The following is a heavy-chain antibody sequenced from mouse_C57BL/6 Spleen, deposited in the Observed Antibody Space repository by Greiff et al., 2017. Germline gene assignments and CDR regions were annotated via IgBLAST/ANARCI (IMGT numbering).Heavy chain of an antibody. CDR3: TRLGGYFDY. J-gene: IGHJ2*01. V-gene: IGHV1-15*01. D-gene: IGHD4-1*01. CDR1: GYTFTDYE. CDR2: IDPETGGT. Sequence: QVQLKESGAELVRPGASVTLSCKASGYTFTDYEMHWVKQTPVHGLEWIGAIDPETGGTAYNQKFKGKAILTADKSSSTAYMELRSLTSEDSAVYYCTRLGGYFDYWGQGTTLTVSS.